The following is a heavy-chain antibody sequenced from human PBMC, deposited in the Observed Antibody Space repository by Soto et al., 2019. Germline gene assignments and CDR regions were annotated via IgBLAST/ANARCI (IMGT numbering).Heavy chain of an antibody. V-gene: IGHV1-69*02. CDR3: ARGGAVVVPGAVDRHNWFDP. Sequence: QVQLVQSGAEVKKPGSSVKVSCEASGGTFSSYSFSWVRQAPGQGLEWMGRVIPILGMANYAQKFQGRVTITACKSKSTVYMEMSSLRSEDTAVYYCARGGAVVVPGAVDRHNWFDPWGQGTLVTVSS. D-gene: IGHD2-2*01. CDR2: VIPILGMA. J-gene: IGHJ5*02. CDR1: GGTFSSYS.